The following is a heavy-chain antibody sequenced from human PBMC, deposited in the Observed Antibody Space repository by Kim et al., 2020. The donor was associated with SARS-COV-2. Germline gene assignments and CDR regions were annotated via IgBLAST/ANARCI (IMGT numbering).Heavy chain of an antibody. D-gene: IGHD3-16*01. Sequence: ENYEPKFQGRVTITADESTSTAYMELSSLRSEDTAVYYCARGGGGSHIDYWGQGTLVTVSS. CDR2: E. CDR3: ARGGGGSHIDY. V-gene: IGHV1-69*01. J-gene: IGHJ4*02.